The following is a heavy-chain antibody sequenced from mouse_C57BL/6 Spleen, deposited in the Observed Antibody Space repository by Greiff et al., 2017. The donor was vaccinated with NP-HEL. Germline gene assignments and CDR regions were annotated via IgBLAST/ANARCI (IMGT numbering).Heavy chain of an antibody. CDR1: GFTFSDYY. D-gene: IGHD1-1*01. CDR3: ARDRYYGSSYYLDD. V-gene: IGHV5-16*01. Sequence: DVKLQESEGGLVQPGSSMKLSCTASGFTFSDYYMAWVRQVPEKGLEWVANINSDGSSTYYLDSLKSRFIISIDNANNILYLQMSSLKSEDTATYYGARDRYYGSSYYLDDWGQGTTLTVSS. J-gene: IGHJ2*01. CDR2: INSDGSST.